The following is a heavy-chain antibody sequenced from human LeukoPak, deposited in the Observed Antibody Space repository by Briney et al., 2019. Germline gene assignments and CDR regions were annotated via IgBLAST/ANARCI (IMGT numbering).Heavy chain of an antibody. J-gene: IGHJ5*02. D-gene: IGHD1-7*01. Sequence: PSETLSLTCAVYGGSFSGYYWSWIRQPPGKGLEWIGEINHSGSTNYNPSLKSQVTISVDTSKNQYSLKLSSVTAADTAVYYCARSHWNYDNWFDPWGQGTLVTVSS. CDR2: INHSGST. V-gene: IGHV4-34*01. CDR1: GGSFSGYY. CDR3: ARSHWNYDNWFDP.